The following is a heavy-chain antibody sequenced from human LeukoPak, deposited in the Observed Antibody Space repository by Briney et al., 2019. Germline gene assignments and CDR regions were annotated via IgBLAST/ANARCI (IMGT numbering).Heavy chain of an antibody. V-gene: IGHV4-61*02. Sequence: SETLSLTCTVSGGSISRGSYYGSWIRQPGGKGLGWIVRIYTRGSTNYNPSLKSRVTISVDTSKNQFSLKLSSVTAADTAVYYCARADYYDSSGYYYSAYFDYWGQGTLVTVSS. D-gene: IGHD3-22*01. J-gene: IGHJ4*02. CDR2: IYTRGST. CDR1: GGSISRGSYY. CDR3: ARADYYDSSGYYYSAYFDY.